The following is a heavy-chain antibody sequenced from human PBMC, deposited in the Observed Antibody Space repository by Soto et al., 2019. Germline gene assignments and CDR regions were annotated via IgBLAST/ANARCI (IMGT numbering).Heavy chain of an antibody. J-gene: IGHJ4*02. D-gene: IGHD2-2*01. CDR3: ARDLPAARDYGDRGAFDY. Sequence: SETLSLTCTVSGGSISSYYWSWIRQPPGKGLEWIGYIYYSGSTNYNPSLKSRVTISVDTSKNQFSLKLSSVTAADTAVYYCARDLPAARDYGDRGAFDYWGQGTLVTVSS. V-gene: IGHV4-59*01. CDR1: GGSISSYY. CDR2: IYYSGST.